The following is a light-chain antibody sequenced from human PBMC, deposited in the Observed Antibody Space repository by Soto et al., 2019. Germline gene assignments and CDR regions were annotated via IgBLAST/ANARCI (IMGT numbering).Light chain of an antibody. CDR3: QKYNSVPWT. CDR1: QGISNY. V-gene: IGKV1-27*01. J-gene: IGKJ1*01. CDR2: AAS. Sequence: DIQMTQSPSSLSASVGDRVTITCRASQGISNYLAWYQQKPGKVPKLLISAASTLQSGVPSRFSGSRSGTXXXXXXXXLXPEDVATYYCQKYNSVPWTFGQGTKVEIK.